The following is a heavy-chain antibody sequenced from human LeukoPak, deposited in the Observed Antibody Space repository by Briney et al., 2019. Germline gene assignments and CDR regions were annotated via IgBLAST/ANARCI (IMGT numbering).Heavy chain of an antibody. J-gene: IGHJ4*02. V-gene: IGHV3-23*01. CDR2: ITNSVDST. D-gene: IGHD6-19*01. Sequence: GGSLRLSCTASVFTFSYFGMGCGRQAPAKGLEWGSAITNSVDSTYFADSMKVQSSISQDNSQNTLYLHMNTLRADDTGVYYCVKDARRTSGWYYFDYWGQGSPVTVSA. CDR3: VKDARRTSGWYYFDY. CDR1: VFTFSYFG.